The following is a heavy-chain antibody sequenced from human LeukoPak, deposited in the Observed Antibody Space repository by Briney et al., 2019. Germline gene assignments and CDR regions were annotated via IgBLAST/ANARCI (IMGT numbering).Heavy chain of an antibody. CDR3: ARGLRSDTYYDILTGASPSFYYFDY. J-gene: IGHJ4*02. CDR2: INHSGST. D-gene: IGHD3-9*01. V-gene: IGHV4-34*01. CDR1: GGSFSGYY. Sequence: SETLSLTCAVYGGSFSGYYWSWIRQPPGKGLEWIGEINHSGSTNYNPSLKSRVTISVDTSKSQFSLKLSSVTAADTAVYYCARGLRSDTYYDILTGASPSFYYFDYWGQGTLVTVSS.